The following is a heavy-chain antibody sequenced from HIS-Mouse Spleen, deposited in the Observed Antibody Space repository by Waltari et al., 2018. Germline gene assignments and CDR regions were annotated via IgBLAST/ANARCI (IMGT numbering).Heavy chain of an antibody. CDR2: VSAYNGNT. CDR3: ARGYDFWSGSNAFDI. Sequence: QVQLVQSGAEVKKPGASVKVSCKASGSTFTSYGISWVRRAPGQGLKWMGGVSAYNGNTNYAQKLQGRVTMTPDTSTSTAYMELRSLRSDDTAVYYCARGYDFWSGSNAFDIWGQGTMVTVSS. D-gene: IGHD3-3*01. V-gene: IGHV1-18*01. J-gene: IGHJ3*02. CDR1: GSTFTSYG.